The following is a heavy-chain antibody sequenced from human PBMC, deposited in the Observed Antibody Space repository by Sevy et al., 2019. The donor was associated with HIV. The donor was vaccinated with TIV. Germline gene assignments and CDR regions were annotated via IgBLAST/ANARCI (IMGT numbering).Heavy chain of an antibody. Sequence: ASVKVSCKASGYTFTGYYMHWVRQAPGQGLEWMGRINPNSGGTNYSQKFQGRVTMTRDTSISTAYMELSRLRSDDTGVYYCTRDQEVTYDFDYWGQGTLVTVSS. CDR2: INPNSGGT. D-gene: IGHD2-21*02. V-gene: IGHV1-2*05. J-gene: IGHJ4*02. CDR1: GYTFTGYY. CDR3: TRDQEVTYDFDY.